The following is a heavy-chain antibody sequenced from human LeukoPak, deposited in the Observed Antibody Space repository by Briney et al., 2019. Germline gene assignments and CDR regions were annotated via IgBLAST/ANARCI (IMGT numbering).Heavy chain of an antibody. CDR1: GFTFSSYG. V-gene: IGHV3-30*18. CDR2: ISYDGSNK. CDR3: AKSVVPAANHDYYYGMDV. D-gene: IGHD2-2*01. Sequence: GGSLRLSCAASGFTFSSYGMHWVRRAPGKGLEWVAVISYDGSNKYYADSVKGRFTISRDNSKNTLYLQMNSLRAEDTAVYYCAKSVVPAANHDYYYGMDVWGQGTTVTVSS. J-gene: IGHJ6*02.